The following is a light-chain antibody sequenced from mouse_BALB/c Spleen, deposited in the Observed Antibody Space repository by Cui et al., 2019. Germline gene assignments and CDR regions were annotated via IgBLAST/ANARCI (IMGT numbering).Light chain of an antibody. CDR2: RAN. Sequence: DIKMTQSPSSMYASLGERVTITCKASQDINSYLSWFQQKPGKSPKTLIYRANRLVDGVPSRFSGSGSGQDYSLTISSLEYEDMGMYYCLQYDEFPWTFGGGTKLEIK. J-gene: IGKJ1*01. CDR3: LQYDEFPWT. CDR1: QDINSY. V-gene: IGKV14-111*01.